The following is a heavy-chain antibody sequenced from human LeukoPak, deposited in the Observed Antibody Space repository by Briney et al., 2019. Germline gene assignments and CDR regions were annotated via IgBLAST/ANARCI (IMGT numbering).Heavy chain of an antibody. CDR2: IKQDGSVK. J-gene: IGHJ4*02. V-gene: IGHV3-7*01. Sequence: GGSLRLSCAASGFTFSSYSMNWVRQAPGMGLQWVANIKQDGSVKTYVDSVKGRFTISRDNAKNSLYLQMNSLRGEDTAVYYCATFLGATFFDHWGQGTLVSVSS. D-gene: IGHD1-26*01. CDR3: ATFLGATFFDH. CDR1: GFTFSSYS.